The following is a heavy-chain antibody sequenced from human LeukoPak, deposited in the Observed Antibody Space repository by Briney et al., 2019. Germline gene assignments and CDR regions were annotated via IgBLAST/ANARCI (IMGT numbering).Heavy chain of an antibody. CDR1: GFTFSSYA. CDR2: ISGSGGST. CDR3: AKLVWFAGPIRPTMDV. J-gene: IGHJ6*02. D-gene: IGHD3-10*01. V-gene: IGHV3-23*01. Sequence: GGSLRLSCAASGFTFSSYAMSWVRQAPGKGLEWVSAISGSGGSTYYADSVKGRFTISRDNSKNTLYLQMNSLRAEDTALYYCAKLVWFAGPIRPTMDVWGQGTTVTVSS.